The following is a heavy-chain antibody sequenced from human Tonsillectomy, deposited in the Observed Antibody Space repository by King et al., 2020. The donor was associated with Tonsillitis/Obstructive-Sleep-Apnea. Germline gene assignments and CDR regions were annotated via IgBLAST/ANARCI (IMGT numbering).Heavy chain of an antibody. CDR1: GFIFNTSA. CDR2: IVVGSGYT. CDR3: AADGRVTTMAYYDYYRMDV. J-gene: IGHJ6*04. Sequence: QLVQSGPEVQKPGTSVKVSCKASGFIFNTSAVQWVRQARGQPLEWIGWIVVGSGYTNYAQKFQERVIITRDMSTRTAYMELSSLRSEDTAVYYCAADGRVTTMAYYDYYRMDVWGKGTTVTVSS. V-gene: IGHV1-58*01. D-gene: IGHD5-18*01.